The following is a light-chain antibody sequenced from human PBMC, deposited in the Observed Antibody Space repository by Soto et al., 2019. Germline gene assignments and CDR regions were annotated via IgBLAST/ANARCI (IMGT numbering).Light chain of an antibody. CDR3: SSYTTSRTVEVV. CDR2: EVS. CDR1: SSDVGGYNY. V-gene: IGLV2-14*01. J-gene: IGLJ3*02. Sequence: QSALTQPASVSGSPGQSITISCTGTSSDVGGYNYVSWYQQHPGKAPKLVIFEVSNRPSGVSVRFSGSKSGNTASLTISGLQAEDEANYYCSSYTTSRTVEVVFGGGTNVTVL.